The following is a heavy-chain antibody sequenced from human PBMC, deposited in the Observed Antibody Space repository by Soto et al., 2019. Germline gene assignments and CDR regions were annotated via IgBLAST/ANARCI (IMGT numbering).Heavy chain of an antibody. CDR2: IYYSGST. J-gene: IGHJ6*02. Sequence: SETLSLTCTVSGGSIRSGGYYWSWVRQSPRRGLEWIGNIYYSGSTYYNPSLKSRLTISVDTSKNQFSLNLSSVTAADTAVYYCARDRLMATAGTARHYFGLDVWGQGXTVTVYS. CDR1: GGSIRSGGYY. D-gene: IGHD5-18*01. V-gene: IGHV4-31*03. CDR3: ARDRLMATAGTARHYFGLDV.